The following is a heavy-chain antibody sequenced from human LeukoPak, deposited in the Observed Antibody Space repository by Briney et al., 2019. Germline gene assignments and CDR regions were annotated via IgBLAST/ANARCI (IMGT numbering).Heavy chain of an antibody. J-gene: IGHJ4*02. V-gene: IGHV3-23*01. CDR1: GFNFNNFA. CDR3: AKGAEIDH. CDR2: VTGPADTT. Sequence: GGSLRLSCAASGFNFNNFAMSWVRQAPGKGPKWLSAVTGPADTTYYAESVKGRFTISRDYSKSMVYLQMNSLRVEDTAIYYCAKGAEIDHWGQGTLVTVSS.